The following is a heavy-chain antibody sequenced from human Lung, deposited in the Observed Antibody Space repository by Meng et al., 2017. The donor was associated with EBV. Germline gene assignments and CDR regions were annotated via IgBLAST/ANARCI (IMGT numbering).Heavy chain of an antibody. Sequence: QVQLQESGPGLVKPSETLSLTCPVLGGSISSYYWSWIRQPAGKGLEWIGRIYTSGSTNYNPSLKSRVTISVDTSKNQFSLKLSSVTAADTAVYYCARALFDYYDSSGYYDYWGQGTLVTVSS. V-gene: IGHV4-4*07. J-gene: IGHJ4*02. D-gene: IGHD3-22*01. CDR3: ARALFDYYDSSGYYDY. CDR2: IYTSGST. CDR1: GGSISSYY.